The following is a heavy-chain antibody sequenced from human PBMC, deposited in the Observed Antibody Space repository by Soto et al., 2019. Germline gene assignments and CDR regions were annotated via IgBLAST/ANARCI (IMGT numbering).Heavy chain of an antibody. CDR3: AKGIAVALYNWFDP. V-gene: IGHV3-23*01. CDR2: ISGSGGST. Sequence: GGSLRLSCAASGFTFSSYAMSWVRQAPGKGLEWASAISGSGGSTYYADSVKGRFTISRDNSKNTLYLQMNSLRAEDTAVYYCAKGIAVALYNWFDPWGQGTLVTVSS. CDR1: GFTFSSYA. D-gene: IGHD6-19*01. J-gene: IGHJ5*02.